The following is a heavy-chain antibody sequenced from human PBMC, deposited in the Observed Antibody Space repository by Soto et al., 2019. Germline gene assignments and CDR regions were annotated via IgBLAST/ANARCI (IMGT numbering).Heavy chain of an antibody. D-gene: IGHD3-10*01. CDR3: AKDIVWFGEFFQASNWFDP. Sequence: GGSLRLSCAASGFTFSSYAMSWVRQAPGKGLEWVSAISGSGGSTYYADSVKGRFTISRDNSKNTLYLQMNSLRAEDTAVYYCAKDIVWFGEFFQASNWFDPWGQGTLVTVSS. V-gene: IGHV3-23*01. CDR1: GFTFSSYA. CDR2: ISGSGGST. J-gene: IGHJ5*02.